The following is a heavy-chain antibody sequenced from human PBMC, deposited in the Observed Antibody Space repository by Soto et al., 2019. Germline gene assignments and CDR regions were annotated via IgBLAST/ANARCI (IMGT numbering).Heavy chain of an antibody. Sequence: GGSLRLSCAAPGFTFSSYSMNWVRQAPGKGLEWVAVISYDGSNKYYADSVKGRFTISRDNSKNTLYLQMNSLRAEDTAVYYCAKVSGWPPYYYYYGMDVWGQGTTVTVSS. CDR3: AKVSGWPPYYYYYGMDV. D-gene: IGHD6-19*01. J-gene: IGHJ6*02. CDR2: ISYDGSNK. V-gene: IGHV3-30*18. CDR1: GFTFSSYS.